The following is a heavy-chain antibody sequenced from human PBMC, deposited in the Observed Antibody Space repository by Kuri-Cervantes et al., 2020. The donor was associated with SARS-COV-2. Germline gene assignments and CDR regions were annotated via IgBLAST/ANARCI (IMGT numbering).Heavy chain of an antibody. CDR1: GFTFGDYA. CDR2: IKQDGSEK. J-gene: IGHJ4*02. CDR3: ARDRSFTPDY. D-gene: IGHD3-10*01. Sequence: GGSLRLSCTASGFTFGDYALTWFRQAPGKGLEWVANIKQDGSEKYYVDSVKGRFIISRDNAKNSLYLQMNSLRAEDTAVYYCARDRSFTPDYWGQGTLVTVSS. V-gene: IGHV3-7*01.